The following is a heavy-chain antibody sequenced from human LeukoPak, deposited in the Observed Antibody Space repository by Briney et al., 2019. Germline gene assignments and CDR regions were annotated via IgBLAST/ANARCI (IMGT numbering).Heavy chain of an antibody. D-gene: IGHD3-10*01. CDR2: IKSEGDGGTT. Sequence: GGSLRLSCAVSGFTFSDAWMSWVRQAPGKGLEWLGRIKSEGDGGTTEYGAPVKGRFTISRDDSTHMLYLQMNSLKADDTAVYYCTTIGGPGVTTPRNWGRGTLVTVSS. CDR1: GFTFSDAW. J-gene: IGHJ4*02. V-gene: IGHV3-15*01. CDR3: TTIGGPGVTTPRN.